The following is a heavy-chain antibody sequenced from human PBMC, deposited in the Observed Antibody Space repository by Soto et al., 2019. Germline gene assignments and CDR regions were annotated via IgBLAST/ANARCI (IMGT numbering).Heavy chain of an antibody. CDR3: ARESFSASPNFFDY. J-gene: IGHJ4*02. V-gene: IGHV3-48*03. CDR2: ISLSGSTI. Sequence: GGTLRLSCAASGLAFSNYEMNWVRQAPGKGLEWVSYISLSGSTIYYADSVKGRFTVSRDDAKNSLYLQMDSLRADDTAVYYCARESFSASPNFFDYWGQGTLVTVSS. CDR1: GLAFSNYE. D-gene: IGHD3-3*02.